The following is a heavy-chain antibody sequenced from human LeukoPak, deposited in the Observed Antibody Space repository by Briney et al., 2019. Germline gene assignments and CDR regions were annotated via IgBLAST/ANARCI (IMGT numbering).Heavy chain of an antibody. D-gene: IGHD6-19*01. CDR1: GLIFDDYT. CDR2: ISRNGATT. CDR3: ARRGYSSGWYLWTAYFDY. Sequence: GGSLRLSCAASGLIFDDYTMHWVRQAPGKGLEGVSLISRNGATTKYAESVRGRFTVSRDNSKNSLYLQMKSLRAEDTAVYYCARRGYSSGWYLWTAYFDYWGQGTLVTVSS. V-gene: IGHV3-43*01. J-gene: IGHJ4*02.